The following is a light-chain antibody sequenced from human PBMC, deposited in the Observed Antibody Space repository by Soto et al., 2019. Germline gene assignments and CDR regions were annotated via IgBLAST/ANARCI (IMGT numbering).Light chain of an antibody. J-gene: IGLJ3*02. CDR2: GNN. CDR1: SSNIGAGYD. CDR3: QSYDSSLSGSWV. Sequence: QSVLTQPPSVSGAPGQRVTISCTGSSSNIGAGYDVHWYQQLPGTAPKLIIYGNNNRPSGVPDRFSGSKSGTSASLAITGLQAQDEDDYYCQSYDSSLSGSWVFGGGTKLTVL. V-gene: IGLV1-40*01.